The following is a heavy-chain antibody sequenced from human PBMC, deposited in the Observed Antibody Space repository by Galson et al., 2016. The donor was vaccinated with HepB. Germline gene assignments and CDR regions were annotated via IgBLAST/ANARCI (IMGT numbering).Heavy chain of an antibody. CDR2: INSNGEIT. Sequence: SLRLSCAASGFTFSSYAMSWVRQAPGKGLEWVSVINSNGEITYYTDSVKGRFTISRDNSKNTLYLHMNSLRAEDTAVYYCARDRRGGSNTLDYWGQGTLVTVSS. D-gene: IGHD1-26*01. CDR1: GFTFSSYA. V-gene: IGHV3-23*01. J-gene: IGHJ4*02. CDR3: ARDRRGGSNTLDY.